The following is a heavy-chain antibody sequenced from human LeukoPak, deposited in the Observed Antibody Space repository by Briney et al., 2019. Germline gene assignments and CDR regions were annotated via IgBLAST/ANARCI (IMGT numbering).Heavy chain of an antibody. D-gene: IGHD3-16*01. CDR1: VLPFNNAW. CDR2: ILTQSDGGTT. V-gene: IGHV3-15*01. J-gene: IGHJ4*02. Sequence: GGTLRLSRAASVLPFNNAWMSWVRQAPGKGLEWVGGILTQSDGGTTDYATPVKGRFTISRDNSKNTLYLHMDSLKREDTAVYYCTTVAGELPFVDMWGQGTLDTVSS. CDR3: TTVAGELPFVDM.